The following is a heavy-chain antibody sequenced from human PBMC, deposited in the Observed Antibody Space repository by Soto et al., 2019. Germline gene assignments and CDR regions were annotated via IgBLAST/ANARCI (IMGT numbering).Heavy chain of an antibody. D-gene: IGHD5-12*01. CDR1: GYSFPSYY. V-gene: IGHV1-46*01. Sequence: ASVEVSCKASGYSFPSYYVNWVRQAPGQGLEWMGLINPRGGDTFYAQKFQGRVTMTRDTSTSTVYMQLTSLRPEDTAVYYCARTGGYSGFDYADSWGQGTLVTVSS. J-gene: IGHJ4*02. CDR2: INPRGGDT. CDR3: ARTGGYSGFDYADS.